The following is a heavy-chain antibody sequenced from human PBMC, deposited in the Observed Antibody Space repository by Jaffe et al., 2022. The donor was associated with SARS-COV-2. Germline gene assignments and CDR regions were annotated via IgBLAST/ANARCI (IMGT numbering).Heavy chain of an antibody. CDR1: GFTFSNYA. CDR3: GKHLGADIILPADF. J-gene: IGHJ4*02. Sequence: EVQLVESGGGLVQPGGSLRLSCAASGFTFSNYAMTWVRQAPGKGLDWVSVISGGGGITYYADSVKGRFTISRDKSKNTLYLQMSSLRVEDTALYYCGKHLGADIILPADFWGQGTLVTVSS. V-gene: IGHV3-23*04. D-gene: IGHD2-15*01. CDR2: ISGGGGIT.